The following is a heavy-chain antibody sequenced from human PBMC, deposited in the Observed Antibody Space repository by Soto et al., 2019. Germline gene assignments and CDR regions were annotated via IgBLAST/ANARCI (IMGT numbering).Heavy chain of an antibody. CDR3: AKDRTPPIRSSGWYGDYYYYGMDV. Sequence: QVQLVESGGGVVQPGRSLRLSCAASGFTFSSYGMHWVRQAPGKGLEWVAVISYDGSNKYYADSVKGRFTISRDNSKNTLYLQMNSLRAEDTAVYYCAKDRTPPIRSSGWYGDYYYYGMDVWGQGTTVTV. CDR1: GFTFSSYG. J-gene: IGHJ6*02. D-gene: IGHD6-19*01. CDR2: ISYDGSNK. V-gene: IGHV3-30*18.